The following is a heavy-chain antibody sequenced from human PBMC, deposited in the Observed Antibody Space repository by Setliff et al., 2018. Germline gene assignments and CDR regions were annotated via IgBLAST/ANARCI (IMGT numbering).Heavy chain of an antibody. CDR2: ISGYGSRT. CDR3: IRPQTPDDDHSSGYYGF. V-gene: IGHV3-23*01. Sequence: LRLSCAASGFTFSSYAMTWVRQAPGKGLEWVSGISGYGSRTYYADSVKGRSTISRDNSQNTMYLQMNSLRAEDTAVYYCIRPQTPDDDHSSGYYGFWGQGTPVTVSS. D-gene: IGHD3-22*01. J-gene: IGHJ4*02. CDR1: GFTFSSYA.